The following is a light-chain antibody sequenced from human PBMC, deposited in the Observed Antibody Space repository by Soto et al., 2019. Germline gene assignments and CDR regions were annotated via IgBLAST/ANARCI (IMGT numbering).Light chain of an antibody. V-gene: IGLV2-14*01. CDR3: SSYISKNTPYV. CDR1: SSDIGGYNF. J-gene: IGLJ1*01. CDR2: EVT. Sequence: QSALTQPASVSGSPGQSITISFTGTSSDIGGYNFVSWYQHHPGKAPKLMIYEVTNRPSGVSNRFSGSKSGNTASLTISGLQAGDEADYYCSSYISKNTPYVFGTGTKLTVL.